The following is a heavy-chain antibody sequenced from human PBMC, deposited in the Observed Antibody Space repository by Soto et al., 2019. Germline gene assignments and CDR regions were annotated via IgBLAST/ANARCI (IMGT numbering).Heavy chain of an antibody. CDR1: GFTFSSYW. CDR2: INSDGSST. J-gene: IGHJ6*02. V-gene: IGHV3-74*01. D-gene: IGHD2-2*01. CDR3: AGDWGSFDCSSTSCPWDYYYGMDV. Sequence: GGSLRLSCAASGFTFSSYWMHWVRQAPGKGLVWVSRINSDGSSTSYAESVKGRFTISRDNAKNTLYLQMNSLRAEDTAGYYGAGDWGSFDCSSTSCPWDYYYGMDVWGQGTTVTVSS.